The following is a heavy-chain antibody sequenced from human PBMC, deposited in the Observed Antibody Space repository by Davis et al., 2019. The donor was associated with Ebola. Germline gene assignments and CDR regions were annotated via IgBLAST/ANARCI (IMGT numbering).Heavy chain of an antibody. CDR1: GGSISSYY. D-gene: IGHD6-6*01. J-gene: IGHJ4*02. V-gene: IGHV4-59*01. CDR2: IYYSGST. Sequence: SETLSLTCTVSGGSISSYYWSWIRQPPGKGLEWIGYIYYSGSTNYNPSLKSRVTISVDTSKNQFSLKLSSVTAADAAVYYCARRSIAAPFDYWGQGTLVTVSS. CDR3: ARRSIAAPFDY.